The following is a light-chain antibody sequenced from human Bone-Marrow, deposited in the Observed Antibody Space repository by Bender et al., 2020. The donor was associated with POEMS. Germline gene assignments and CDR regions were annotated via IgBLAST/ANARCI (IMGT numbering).Light chain of an antibody. V-gene: IGLV2-14*02. CDR2: EVT. J-gene: IGLJ1*01. CDR1: SSDVGSYNL. Sequence: ALTQPASVSGSPGQSSTISCTGTSSDVGSYNLVSWYQQHPGKAPKLLIHEVTKRPSGVPDRFSGSKSDNTASLTVSGLQAEDEADYYCSSFAGGNIYVFGTGTKVTVL. CDR3: SSFAGGNIYV.